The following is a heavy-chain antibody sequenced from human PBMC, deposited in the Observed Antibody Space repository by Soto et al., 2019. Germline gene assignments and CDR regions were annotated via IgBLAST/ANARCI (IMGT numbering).Heavy chain of an antibody. Sequence: GESLKISCKGSGYSFAGYWITWVRQKPGKGLEWMGRIDPSDSQTYYSPSFRGHVTISVTKSITTVFLQWSSLRASDTAMYYCARGYCTATICDPWFDPWGQGTLVTVSS. CDR3: ARGYCTATICDPWFDP. CDR2: IDPSDSQT. V-gene: IGHV5-10-1*01. D-gene: IGHD2-8*02. CDR1: GYSFAGYW. J-gene: IGHJ5*02.